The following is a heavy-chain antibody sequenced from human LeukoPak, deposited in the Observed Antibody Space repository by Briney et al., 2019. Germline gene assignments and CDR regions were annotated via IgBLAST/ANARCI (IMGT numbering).Heavy chain of an antibody. D-gene: IGHD6-19*01. CDR3: ARDRGAVTPLYYMDV. Sequence: PSETLSLTCAVSGYFISSGYYWGWIRQPPGKALEWIGSLYHSGSTYYSPSLKSRVTISVDTTKNQLSLKLSSVTAADTAVYYCARDRGAVTPLYYMDVWGKGTTVTVSS. CDR1: GYFISSGYY. V-gene: IGHV4-38-2*02. J-gene: IGHJ6*03. CDR2: LYHSGST.